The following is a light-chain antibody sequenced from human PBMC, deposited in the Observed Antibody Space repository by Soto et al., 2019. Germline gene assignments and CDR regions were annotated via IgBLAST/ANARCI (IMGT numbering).Light chain of an antibody. J-gene: IGLJ1*01. CDR3: SLYTSSSTLV. CDR2: EVS. V-gene: IGLV2-14*01. CDR1: SSDVGGYNY. Sequence: HSVLTQPASVSGSPGQSITISCTGTSSDVGGYNYVSWYQQHPGKAPKLMIYEVSNRPSGVSNRFSGSKSGNTASLTISGLQAEDKADYYCSLYTSSSTLVFGTGTKVTVL.